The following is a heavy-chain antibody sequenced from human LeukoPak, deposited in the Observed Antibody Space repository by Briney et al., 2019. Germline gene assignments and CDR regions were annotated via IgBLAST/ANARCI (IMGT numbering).Heavy chain of an antibody. CDR2: INHSGST. J-gene: IGHJ5*02. CDR3: ARARIAAVERVFEP. D-gene: IGHD6-13*01. V-gene: IGHV4-34*01. CDR1: GGSFSGYY. Sequence: PSETLSLTCAVYGGSFSGYYWSWIRHPPGKGLEWIGEINHSGSTNYNPPLKSRVTISVETSKNQFSLKLSSVTAADTAVYYCARARIAAVERVFEPWGQGTLVTVA.